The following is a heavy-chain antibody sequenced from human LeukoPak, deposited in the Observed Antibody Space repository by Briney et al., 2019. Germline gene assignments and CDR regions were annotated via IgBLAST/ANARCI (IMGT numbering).Heavy chain of an antibody. V-gene: IGHV5-51*01. J-gene: IGHJ3*02. CDR2: IYPGDSDT. CDR3: AGRLHYGDYLVEDAFDI. Sequence: GESLKISCKGSGYSFTSYWIGWVRQMPGKGLEWMGIIYPGDSDTRYSPSFQGQVTISADKSISTAYLQWSSLKASDTATYYCAGRLHYGDYLVEDAFDIWGQGTMVTVSS. CDR1: GYSFTSYW. D-gene: IGHD4-17*01.